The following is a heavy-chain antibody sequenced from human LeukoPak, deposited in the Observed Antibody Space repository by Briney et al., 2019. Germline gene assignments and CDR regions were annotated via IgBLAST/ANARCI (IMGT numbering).Heavy chain of an antibody. D-gene: IGHD5-24*01. CDR1: GGTFSSYS. V-gene: IGHV1-69*05. Sequence: SVKVSCKASGGTFSSYSISWVRQAPGQGLEWMGGIIPIFGTANYAQKFQGRVTITTDESTSTAYMELSSLRSEDTAVYYCARGGDGYNYWFDPWGQGTLVSVSS. J-gene: IGHJ5*02. CDR2: IIPIFGTA. CDR3: ARGGDGYNYWFDP.